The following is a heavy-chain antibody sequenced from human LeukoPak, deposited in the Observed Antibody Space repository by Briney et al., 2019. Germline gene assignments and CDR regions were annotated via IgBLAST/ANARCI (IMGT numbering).Heavy chain of an antibody. J-gene: IGHJ4*02. CDR3: AREGGWYDLDY. Sequence: ASVKVSCKASGYTFAGYYIHWVRQAPGQGLEWMGRINPNSGGTSYAQKFQGRLTMTRDTSITTAYMELSRLRSDDTAVYYCAREGGWYDLDYWGQGTLVTASS. CDR1: GYTFAGYY. V-gene: IGHV1-2*06. CDR2: INPNSGGT. D-gene: IGHD6-19*01.